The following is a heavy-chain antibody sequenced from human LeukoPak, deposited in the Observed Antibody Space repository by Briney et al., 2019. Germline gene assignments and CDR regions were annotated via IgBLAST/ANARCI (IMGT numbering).Heavy chain of an antibody. J-gene: IGHJ3*02. D-gene: IGHD6-13*01. CDR3: ARDHPLTPIAAAAPGAFDI. CDR1: GGTFSSYA. Sequence: ASVKVSRKASGGTFSSYAISWVRQAPGQGLEWMGGIIPIFGTANYAQKFQARVTITADESTSTAYMELSSLRSEDTAVYYCARDHPLTPIAAAAPGAFDIWGQGTMVTVSS. CDR2: IIPIFGTA. V-gene: IGHV1-69*13.